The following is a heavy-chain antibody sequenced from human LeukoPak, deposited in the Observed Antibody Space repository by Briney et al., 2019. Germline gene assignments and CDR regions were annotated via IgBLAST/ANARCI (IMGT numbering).Heavy chain of an antibody. CDR3: ARDLSGLWFGELYFDP. CDR1: GYTFTGYY. D-gene: IGHD3-10*01. CDR2: INPSSGGT. Sequence: ASVKVSCKASGYTFTGYYVHWVRQAPGQGLEWMGWINPSSGGTKYPQKLQGRVTMTTDTSTSTAYMELRSLRSDDTAVYYCARDLSGLWFGELYFDPWGQGTLVTVSS. J-gene: IGHJ5*02. V-gene: IGHV1-2*02.